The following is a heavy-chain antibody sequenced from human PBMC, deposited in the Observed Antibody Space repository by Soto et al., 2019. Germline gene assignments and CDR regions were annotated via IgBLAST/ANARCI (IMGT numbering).Heavy chain of an antibody. D-gene: IGHD5-18*01. J-gene: IGHJ4*02. V-gene: IGHV1-8*01. Sequence: QVQLVQSGAEVKKPGASVKVSCKASGYSFTSYDINWVRQATGQGLEWMGWMNPNSGNTGYAQKFQGRVTMTSTTSISKAYMELSSLISADTAVYYCAREKSYGYADYWGQGTLVTVSS. CDR1: GYSFTSYD. CDR3: AREKSYGYADY. CDR2: MNPNSGNT.